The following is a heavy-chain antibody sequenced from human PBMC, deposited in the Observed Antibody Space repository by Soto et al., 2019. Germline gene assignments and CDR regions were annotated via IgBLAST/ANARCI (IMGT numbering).Heavy chain of an antibody. CDR1: GFTFSSYW. CDR3: VRTSLVVAAATREDY. Sequence: EQLVESGGGLVQPGGSLRLSYAASGFTFSSYWMHWVRQAPGKGQVWVSRINSDGSSTSYADSVKGRFTISRDNAKNTLYLQMNSLRAEDTAVYYCVRTSLVVAAATREDYWGQGTLVTVSS. V-gene: IGHV3-74*01. J-gene: IGHJ4*02. D-gene: IGHD2-15*01. CDR2: INSDGSST.